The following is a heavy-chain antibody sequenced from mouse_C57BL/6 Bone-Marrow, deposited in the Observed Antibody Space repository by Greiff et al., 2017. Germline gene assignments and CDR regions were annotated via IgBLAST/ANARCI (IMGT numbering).Heavy chain of an antibody. CDR1: GFTFSDYG. J-gene: IGHJ2*01. D-gene: IGHD4-1*01. V-gene: IGHV5-17*01. Sequence: DVKLVESGGGLVKPGGSLTLSCAASGFTFSDYGMNWVRQAPEKGLEWVAYISSGSSTIYYAATDKGRFTIARDNAKNTLFLQMTSLRSEDTAIYYFATGTIYWGQGTTLTVSS. CDR3: ATGTIY. CDR2: ISSGSSTI.